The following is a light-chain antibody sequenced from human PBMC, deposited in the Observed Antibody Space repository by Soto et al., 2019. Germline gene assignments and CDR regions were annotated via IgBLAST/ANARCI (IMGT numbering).Light chain of an antibody. CDR1: QSVSSSY. CDR2: GAS. V-gene: IGKV3-20*01. CDR3: QEDGSSPPWT. Sequence: ESVLTQSPGTLSLSPGERATLSCRASQSVSSSYLAWYQQKPGKAPRRLIYGASSRAIGIPDRFSGSGSGIDFILTISRVEPEDFAVYYCQEDGSSPPWTVGEGNKVDIK. J-gene: IGKJ1*01.